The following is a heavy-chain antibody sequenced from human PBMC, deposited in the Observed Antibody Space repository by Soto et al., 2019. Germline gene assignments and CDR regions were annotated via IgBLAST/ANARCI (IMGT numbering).Heavy chain of an antibody. V-gene: IGHV3-74*01. D-gene: IGHD6-13*01. CDR3: AREDFAAACGF. CDR1: GFTFSSYW. J-gene: IGHJ4*02. Sequence: EVQLVESGGGLVQPGGSLRLSCAASGFTFSSYWMHWVRQAPGKGLVWVSRIRSDGSSTSYADSVKGRFTISRDNAKNTLYPQINSLRAEDTAVYYCAREDFAAACGFWGQGTLVTVSS. CDR2: IRSDGSST.